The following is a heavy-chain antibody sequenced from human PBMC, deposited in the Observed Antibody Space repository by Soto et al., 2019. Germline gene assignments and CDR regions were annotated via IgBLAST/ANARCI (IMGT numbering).Heavy chain of an antibody. Sequence: PGGSLRLSCAASGFTFSSYAMSWVRQAPGKGLEWVSVICSDGSTYYADSVKGRFTISRDNSKNTLYLQMNSLRAEDTAVYYCAREAGPLDYWGQGTLVTVSS. V-gene: IGHV3-53*01. CDR1: GFTFSSYA. J-gene: IGHJ4*02. CDR2: ICSDGST. CDR3: AREAGPLDY.